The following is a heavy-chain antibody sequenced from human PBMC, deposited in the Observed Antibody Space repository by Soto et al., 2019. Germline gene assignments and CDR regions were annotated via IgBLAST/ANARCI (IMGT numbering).Heavy chain of an antibody. D-gene: IGHD2-8*02. CDR3: AKEDDYWSDYYYGMDV. CDR1: GGTFSSYA. CDR2: IIPIFGTA. J-gene: IGHJ6*02. V-gene: IGHV1-69*01. Sequence: SVKASSKASGGTFSSYAISWVQQAPGQGLEWMGGIIPIFGTADYARKFQGRVTITADESTSTAYMELSSLRAEDTAVYYCAKEDDYWSDYYYGMDVWGQGTTVTVSS.